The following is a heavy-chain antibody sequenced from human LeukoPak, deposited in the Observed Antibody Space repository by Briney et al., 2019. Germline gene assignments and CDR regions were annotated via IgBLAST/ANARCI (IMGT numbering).Heavy chain of an antibody. CDR2: INPSGGST. V-gene: IGHV1-46*01. Sequence: ASVKVPCKASGYTFTSYYMHWVRQAPGQGLEWMGIINPSGGSTSYAQKFQGRVTMTRDMSTSTVYMKLSSLKSEDTAVYYCARDPGDYWGQGTLVTVSS. CDR1: GYTFTSYY. J-gene: IGHJ4*02. CDR3: ARDPGDY.